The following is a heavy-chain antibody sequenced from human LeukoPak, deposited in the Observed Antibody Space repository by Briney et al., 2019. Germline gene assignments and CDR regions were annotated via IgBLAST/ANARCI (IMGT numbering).Heavy chain of an antibody. CDR3: ARTGGYYGSGSYIVLPFDP. D-gene: IGHD3-10*01. Sequence: SETLSLTCAVSGGSISSGTYSWSWIRQPPGKGLEWIGYIYHSGSPYYNPSLKSRVTISVDRSKNQFSLKMSSVTAADTAAYYCARTGGYYGSGSYIVLPFDPWGQGTLVTVSS. V-gene: IGHV4-30-2*01. CDR1: GGSISSGTYS. CDR2: IYHSGSP. J-gene: IGHJ5*02.